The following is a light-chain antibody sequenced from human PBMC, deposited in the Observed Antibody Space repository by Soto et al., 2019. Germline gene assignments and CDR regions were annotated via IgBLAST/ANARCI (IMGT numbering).Light chain of an antibody. CDR1: QSVSSSY. J-gene: IGKJ1*01. V-gene: IGKV3-20*01. CDR3: QQYGISPQT. CDR2: GAS. Sequence: EIVLTQSPGTLSLSPGERATLSRRASQSVSSSYLAWYQQKPGQAPRLLIYGASSRATGIPDRFSGSGSGTDFTLTISRLEPEDFAVYYCQQYGISPQTFGQGTKVEI.